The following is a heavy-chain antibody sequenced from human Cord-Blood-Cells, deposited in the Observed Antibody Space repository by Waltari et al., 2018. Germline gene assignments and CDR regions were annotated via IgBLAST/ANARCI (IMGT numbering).Heavy chain of an antibody. CDR3: ARGSGYDRGYPSVDY. V-gene: IGHV1-69*10. Sequence: QVQLVQSGAEVKKPGSSVKVSCKASGGTFSSYAISWVRQAPGQGLEWMGGLIPILCIANYAQEYQGRVTVTADKATSPAYMELSSLRSEHTAVYYCARGSGYDRGYPSVDYWGQGTLVTVSS. CDR2: LIPILCIA. D-gene: IGHD5-12*01. J-gene: IGHJ4*02. CDR1: GGTFSSYA.